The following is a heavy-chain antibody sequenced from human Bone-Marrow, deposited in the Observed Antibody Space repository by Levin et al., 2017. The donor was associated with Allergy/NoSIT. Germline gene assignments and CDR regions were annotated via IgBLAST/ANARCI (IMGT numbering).Heavy chain of an antibody. CDR2: VFYSGST. Sequence: GSLRLSCTVSGDSISSYYWSWIRQPPGKGLEWIGYVFYSGSTRYNRALKSRVTIAVDTSKNQFSLKMNSVTAADTAMYYCARLAPDYSGSGSYYKGELGFDYWGQGALVTVSS. V-gene: IGHV4-59*08. J-gene: IGHJ4*02. D-gene: IGHD3-10*01. CDR1: GDSISSYY. CDR3: ARLAPDYSGSGSYYKGELGFDY.